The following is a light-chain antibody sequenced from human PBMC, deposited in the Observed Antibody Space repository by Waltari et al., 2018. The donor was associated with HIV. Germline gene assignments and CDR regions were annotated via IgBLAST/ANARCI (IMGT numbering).Light chain of an antibody. V-gene: IGKV1-33*01. CDR2: DAL. CDR1: QDIWRY. Sequence: DIQMTQSPSSLSASVGDRVTITCRASQDIWRYLNWYQQKPGRAPKLLIYDALNLETGVPSRFSGSGSGTDFTFTISSLQPEDFATYFCQQYSHLPVTFGPG. CDR3: QQYSHLPVT. J-gene: IGKJ3*01.